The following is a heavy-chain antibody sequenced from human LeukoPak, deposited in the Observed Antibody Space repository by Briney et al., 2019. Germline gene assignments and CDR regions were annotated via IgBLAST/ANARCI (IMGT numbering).Heavy chain of an antibody. Sequence: PSETLSLTCAVSGYSISRGCYWDWIRQPPGKGLEWIGSIYHSGSTYYNPSLKSRVTISVDTSKNQFSLKVSSATAADTAVYFCAREPAQYFFDYWGQGTLVTVSS. CDR2: IYHSGST. CDR1: GYSISRGCY. CDR3: AREPAQYFFDY. J-gene: IGHJ4*02. V-gene: IGHV4-38-2*02.